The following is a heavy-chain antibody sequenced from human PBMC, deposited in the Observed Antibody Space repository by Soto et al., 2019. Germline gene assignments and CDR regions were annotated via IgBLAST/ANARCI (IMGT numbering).Heavy chain of an antibody. CDR1: GYTFTTYN. CDR2: INPSVGST. V-gene: IGHV1-46*01. D-gene: IGHD3-10*01. Sequence: QVQLVQSGAEVRKPGASVKVSCKASGYTFTTYNMHWVRQAPGQGLEWMGVINPSVGSTSYAQKFQGRVTMTRDTSTSTVYMGLSSLRSEDTAVYYCARAGAGHFDSWGQGTLVTVSS. CDR3: ARAGAGHFDS. J-gene: IGHJ4*02.